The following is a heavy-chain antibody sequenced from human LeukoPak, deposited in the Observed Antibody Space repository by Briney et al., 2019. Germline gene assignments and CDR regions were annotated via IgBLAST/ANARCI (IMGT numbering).Heavy chain of an antibody. V-gene: IGHV1-3*01. CDR1: GYTFTSYA. Sequence: ASVTVSCTASGYTFTSYAMHWVRQAPGQRLEWMGWINAGNGNTKYSQKFQGRVTMTRNIAIGTAYMELSSLTSEDTAIYYCVRVPPRTTNYAYWGQGTLVTVSS. J-gene: IGHJ4*02. CDR3: VRVPPRTTNYAY. D-gene: IGHD1-14*01. CDR2: INAGNGNT.